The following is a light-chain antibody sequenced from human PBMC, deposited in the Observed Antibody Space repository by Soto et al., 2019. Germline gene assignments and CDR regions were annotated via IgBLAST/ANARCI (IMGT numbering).Light chain of an antibody. J-gene: IGKJ1*01. CDR1: QSVSSNY. CDR2: GVS. Sequence: EIVLTQSPGTLSLSPGERATLSCRACQSVSSNYLAWYQQKPGQAPRLLIYGVSSRATGIPDRFSGSGSGTDFTLTISRLEPEDFAVYYCQQYGNSPCTFGQGTKVEIK. V-gene: IGKV3-20*01. CDR3: QQYGNSPCT.